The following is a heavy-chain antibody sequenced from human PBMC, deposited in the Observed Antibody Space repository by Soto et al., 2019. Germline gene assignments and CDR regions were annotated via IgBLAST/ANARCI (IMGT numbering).Heavy chain of an antibody. CDR3: ARVREGYSISLLYGY. V-gene: IGHV3-21*01. J-gene: IGHJ4*02. D-gene: IGHD6-6*01. CDR1: GFTFRRSS. Sequence: GLLRLSCAASGFTFRRSSMNWVRQAPGKGLEWVSSISSSSSYIYYADSVKGRFTISRDNAKNSLYLQMNSLRAEDTAVYYCARVREGYSISLLYGYCGQLTLFT. CDR2: ISSSSSYI.